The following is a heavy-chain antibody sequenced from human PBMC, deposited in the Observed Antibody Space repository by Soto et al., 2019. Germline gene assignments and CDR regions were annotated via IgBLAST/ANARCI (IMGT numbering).Heavy chain of an antibody. Sequence: QVQLEQSGAEVKQPGSSVRVSCKASGGTFSNSAISWVRQAPGQGLEWMGGIMPIFRTPDYAQKFQGRVTXTXDXTTSTAYMELHGLTSDDTAVYYCARDKDRLQLGGHYYYSLDVWGQGTTVTVSS. D-gene: IGHD5-12*01. CDR3: ARDKDRLQLGGHYYYSLDV. CDR1: GGTFSNSA. J-gene: IGHJ6*02. V-gene: IGHV1-69*05. CDR2: IMPIFRTP.